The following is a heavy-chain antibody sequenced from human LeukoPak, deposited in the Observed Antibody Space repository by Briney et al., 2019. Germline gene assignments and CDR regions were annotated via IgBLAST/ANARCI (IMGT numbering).Heavy chain of an antibody. CDR1: GGSISSYY. CDR3: ASLGDYGWFDP. Sequence: SETPSLTCTVSGGSISSYYWSWIRQPAGKGLEWIGRIYTSGSTNYNPSLKSRVTMSVDTSKNQFSLKLSSVTAADTAVYYCASLGDYGWFDPWGQGTLVTVSS. J-gene: IGHJ5*02. V-gene: IGHV4-4*07. D-gene: IGHD4-17*01. CDR2: IYTSGST.